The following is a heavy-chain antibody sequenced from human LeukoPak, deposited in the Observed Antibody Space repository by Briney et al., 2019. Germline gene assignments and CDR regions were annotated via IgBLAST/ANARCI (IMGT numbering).Heavy chain of an antibody. Sequence: PGGSLRLSCAASGFTFSTYSMIWVRQAPGKGLEWVSYISSSSTYIYYADSVKGRFTISRDNANNSLYLQMNSLRAEDTAVYYCARTDSAWYGGLDYWGQGTLVTVSS. CDR2: ISSSSTYI. CDR1: GFTFSTYS. CDR3: ARTDSAWYGGLDY. J-gene: IGHJ4*02. D-gene: IGHD6-19*01. V-gene: IGHV3-21*01.